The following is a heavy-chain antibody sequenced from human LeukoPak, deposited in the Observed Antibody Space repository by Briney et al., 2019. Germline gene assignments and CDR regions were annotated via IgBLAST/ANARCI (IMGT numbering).Heavy chain of an antibody. D-gene: IGHD2-15*01. CDR2: INPSGGST. CDR3: ARSRYCSGGSCYENWYFDL. Sequence: ASVKVSCKASGYTFTSYYMHWVRQAPGQGLEWMGIINPSGGSTSYAQKFQGRVTMTRDTSTSTVYMELSSLRSDDTAVYYCARSRYCSGGSCYENWYFDLWGRGTLVTVSS. CDR1: GYTFTSYY. V-gene: IGHV1-46*01. J-gene: IGHJ2*01.